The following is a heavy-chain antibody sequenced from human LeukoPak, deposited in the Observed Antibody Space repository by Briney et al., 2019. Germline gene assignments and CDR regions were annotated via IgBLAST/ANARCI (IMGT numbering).Heavy chain of an antibody. D-gene: IGHD2-21*02. CDR1: GFTFSSYS. CDR3: ARDGLERVVTATKYYYYYGMDV. V-gene: IGHV3-21*01. J-gene: IGHJ6*02. Sequence: GGSLRLSCAASGFTFSSYSMNWVRQAPGKGLEWVSSISSSSRYIYYADSVKGRFTISRDNAKNSLYLQMTSLRAEDTAVYSCARDGLERVVTATKYYYYYGMDVWGQGTTVTVSS. CDR2: ISSSSRYI.